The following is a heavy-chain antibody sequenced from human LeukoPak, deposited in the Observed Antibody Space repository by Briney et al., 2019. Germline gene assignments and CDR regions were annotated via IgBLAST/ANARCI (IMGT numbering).Heavy chain of an antibody. Sequence: PGGSLRLSCAASGFTFAEYTMHWVRQAPGRGLGWVSLISWNGARIHYGDSVKGRFTISRDNSKNSLYLQMNSLRTEDTALYYCVKDLVAASENVRRWYPMDYWGQGTLVTVSS. CDR3: VKDLVAASENVRRWYPMDY. D-gene: IGHD6-13*01. J-gene: IGHJ4*02. CDR1: GFTFAEYT. V-gene: IGHV3-43*01. CDR2: ISWNGARI.